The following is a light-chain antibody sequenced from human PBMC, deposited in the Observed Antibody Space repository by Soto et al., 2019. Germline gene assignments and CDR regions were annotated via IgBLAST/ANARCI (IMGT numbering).Light chain of an antibody. CDR1: QSVSSNY. J-gene: IGKJ1*01. Sequence: EIVLTQSPGTLSLSPGERATLSCRASQSVSSNYLAWYQQIPGQAPRLLISGASSRATGIPDRFSGSGSGTAFTLTISRLEPEDFAVYYCQQYGSSSLTFGQGTKVEIK. V-gene: IGKV3-20*01. CDR2: GAS. CDR3: QQYGSSSLT.